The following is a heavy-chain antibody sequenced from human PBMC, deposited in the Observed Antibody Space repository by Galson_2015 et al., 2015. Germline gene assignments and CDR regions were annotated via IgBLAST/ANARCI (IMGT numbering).Heavy chain of an antibody. Sequence: SLRLSCAASGFTFTSAYMSWIRQAPGKGLEWVAQIKSKGAGGSTDYAAPGGVRFTISRDNSTATIHLQMNSLQTEDTAMYYCVTDVPAVGAAEFDYSGHGTLVTVSS. J-gene: IGHJ4*01. D-gene: IGHD2-15*01. CDR1: GFTFTSAY. CDR3: VTDVPAVGAAEFDY. CDR2: IKSKGAGGST. V-gene: IGHV3-15*01.